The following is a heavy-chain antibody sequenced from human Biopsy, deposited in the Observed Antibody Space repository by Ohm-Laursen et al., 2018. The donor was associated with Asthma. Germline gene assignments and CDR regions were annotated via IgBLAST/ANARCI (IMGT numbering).Heavy chain of an antibody. Sequence: SLRLSCTASGFTFGDYWMSWVRQVPGKGLEWVANIKHDGTEKNHVDSLKGRFTISRYNAKNSLYLQMNSLRAEDTAVYYCARTFHFWSPYHAEHYQLWGQGTLVTVPS. D-gene: IGHD3-3*02. V-gene: IGHV3-7*01. J-gene: IGHJ1*01. CDR3: ARTFHFWSPYHAEHYQL. CDR1: GFTFGDYW. CDR2: IKHDGTEK.